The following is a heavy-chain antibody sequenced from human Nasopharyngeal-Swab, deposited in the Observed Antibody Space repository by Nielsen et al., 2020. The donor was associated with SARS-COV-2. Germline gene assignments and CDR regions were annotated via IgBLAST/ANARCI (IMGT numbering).Heavy chain of an antibody. CDR2: IWYDGSNK. CDR1: GFTFSSYG. Sequence: GESLKISCAASGFTFSSYGMHWVRQAPGKGLEWVAVIWYDGSNKYYADSVKGRFTISRGNSKNTLYLQMNSLRAEDTAVYYCARDNWQWLVQEYYMDVWGKGTTVTVSS. J-gene: IGHJ6*03. CDR3: ARDNWQWLVQEYYMDV. D-gene: IGHD6-19*01. V-gene: IGHV3-33*01.